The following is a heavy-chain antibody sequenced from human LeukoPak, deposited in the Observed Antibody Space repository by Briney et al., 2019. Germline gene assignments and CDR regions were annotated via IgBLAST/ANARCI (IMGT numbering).Heavy chain of an antibody. J-gene: IGHJ4*02. CDR3: ASTTTIAVAGNFDY. V-gene: IGHV1-69*01. CDR1: GRLRCWE. CDR2: IIPIFGTA. D-gene: IGHD6-19*01. Sequence: GRLRCWESVWMWVAPGQLNKKMGGIIPIFGTANYAQKFQGRVTITADESTSTAYMELSSLRSEDTAVYYCASTTTIAVAGNFDYWGQGTLVTVSS.